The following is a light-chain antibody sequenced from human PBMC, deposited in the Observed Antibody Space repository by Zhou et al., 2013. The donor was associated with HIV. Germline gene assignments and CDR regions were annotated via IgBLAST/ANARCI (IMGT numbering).Light chain of an antibody. CDR1: QDIRNE. V-gene: IGKV1-17*01. CDR2: GAS. J-gene: IGKJ1*01. Sequence: IQMTQSPSSLSASVGDRVTITCRASQDIRNELGWYQQKPGKAPKVLIYGASSLQSGVPSRFSGSGSGTEFTLTISSLQPEDFATYYCLQHNTYPQTFGQGTKVEIK. CDR3: LQHNTYPQT.